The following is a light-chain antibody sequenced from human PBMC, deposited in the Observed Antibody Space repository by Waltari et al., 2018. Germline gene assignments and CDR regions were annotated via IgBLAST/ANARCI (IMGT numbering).Light chain of an antibody. J-gene: IGLJ2*01. CDR1: SREVGGSDH. V-gene: IGLV2-14*03. CDR3: NSYTSSSTLV. CDR2: DVS. Sequence: QSDLPQHASVSGSAGHSITISCTGTSREVGGSDHVPWYQQHPGKAPKLMIYDVSNRPSGVSNRFSGSKSGNTASLTISGLQAEDEADYYCNSYTSSSTLVFGGGTKLTVL.